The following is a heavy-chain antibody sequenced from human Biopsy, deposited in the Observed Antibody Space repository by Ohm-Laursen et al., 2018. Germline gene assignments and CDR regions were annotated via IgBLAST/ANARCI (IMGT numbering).Heavy chain of an antibody. V-gene: IGHV4-31*03. CDR3: ARLGSGDYFPTFFDF. Sequence: TLSLTCNVSGGSINSGGHFWNWIRHHPGKGLEWIGNIFYSANTYYNPSLKSRVTISVDTSKNQFSLKLSSVTAADTAVYYCARLGSGDYFPTFFDFWGQGALVTVSS. CDR1: GGSINSGGHF. CDR2: IFYSANT. J-gene: IGHJ4*02. D-gene: IGHD5-12*01.